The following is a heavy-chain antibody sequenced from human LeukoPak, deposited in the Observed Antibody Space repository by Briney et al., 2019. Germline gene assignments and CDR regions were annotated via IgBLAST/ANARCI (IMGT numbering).Heavy chain of an antibody. Sequence: ASVKVSCKASGYTFTGYNIHWVRQAPGQGLEWMGWINPNSGGTLYAQKFQGRVIMTRDTSINTVYMELRGLSSDDTAVYYCMRDVHNSNDDYWGQGTLVTVSS. V-gene: IGHV1-2*02. CDR3: MRDVHNSNDDY. J-gene: IGHJ4*02. CDR2: INPNSGGT. CDR1: GYTFTGYN. D-gene: IGHD1-1*01.